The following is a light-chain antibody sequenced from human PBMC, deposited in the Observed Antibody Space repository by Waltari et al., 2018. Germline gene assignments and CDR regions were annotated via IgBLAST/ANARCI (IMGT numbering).Light chain of an antibody. V-gene: IGKV3-15*01. CDR3: QQYNDWPPWT. CDR1: QSVTTN. CDR2: GAS. J-gene: IGKJ1*01. Sequence: EIVMTRSPASLSLSPGERVTLSCRASQSVTTNLAWYQQKPGQAPRLLIYGASTRAAGIPARFSGSGSGTEFTLTISGLQSEDFAFYYCQQYNDWPPWTFGQGTKVEIK.